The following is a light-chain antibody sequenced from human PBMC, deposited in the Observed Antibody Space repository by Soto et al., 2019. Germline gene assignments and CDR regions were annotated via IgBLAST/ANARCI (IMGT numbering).Light chain of an antibody. CDR3: QQYNNWPPYT. Sequence: EVVMTQSPATLSVSPGERVTLSCRASQSVSTNLAWYQLKPGQAPRLLIHGASTRATGIPARFSGSGSGTEFTLTISSLQSEDFAVYYCQQYNNWPPYTFGQGTKLEIK. J-gene: IGKJ2*01. CDR1: QSVSTN. CDR2: GAS. V-gene: IGKV3-15*01.